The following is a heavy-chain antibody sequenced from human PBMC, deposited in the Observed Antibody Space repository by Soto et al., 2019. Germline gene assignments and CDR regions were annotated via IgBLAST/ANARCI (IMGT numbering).Heavy chain of an antibody. CDR2: IIPIFGTA. CDR3: ARESRYCSGGSCYFLPAIVY. CDR1: GGTFSSYA. Sequence: QVQLVQSGAEVKKPGSSVKVSCKASGGTFSSYAISWVRQAPGQGLEWMGGIIPIFGTANYPQKFQGRVTITADESTSTAYMELSSVRCEDTAVYYCARESRYCSGGSCYFLPAIVYWGQGTLVTVSS. D-gene: IGHD2-15*01. V-gene: IGHV1-69*12. J-gene: IGHJ4*02.